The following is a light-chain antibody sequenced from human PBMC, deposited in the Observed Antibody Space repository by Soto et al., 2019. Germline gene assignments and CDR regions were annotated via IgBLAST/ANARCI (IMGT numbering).Light chain of an antibody. CDR3: SSYATSSPYV. V-gene: IGLV2-14*01. Sequence: QSALTQPASVSGSPGQSITISCAGTMRDVGAYNLVSWYQQHPGRAPQLIIYEVRNRPSGISDRFSGSKSGNTASLTISGLQVEDEADYYCSSYATSSPYVFGPGTKLTVL. J-gene: IGLJ1*01. CDR1: MRDVGAYNL. CDR2: EVR.